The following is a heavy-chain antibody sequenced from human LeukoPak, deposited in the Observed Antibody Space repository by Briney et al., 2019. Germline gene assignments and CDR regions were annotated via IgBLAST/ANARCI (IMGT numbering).Heavy chain of an antibody. CDR1: GGTFSSYA. CDR3: ARDRASESYGSAFDI. D-gene: IGHD1-26*01. CDR2: IIPILGIA. Sequence: SVKVSCKASGGTFSSYAISWVRQAPGQGLEWMGRIIPILGIANYAQKFQGRVTITADKSTSTAYMELSSLRSEDTAVYYCARDRASESYGSAFDIWGQGTMVTVSS. V-gene: IGHV1-69*04. J-gene: IGHJ3*02.